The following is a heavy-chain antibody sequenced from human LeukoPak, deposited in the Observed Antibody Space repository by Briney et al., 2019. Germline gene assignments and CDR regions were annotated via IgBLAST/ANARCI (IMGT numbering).Heavy chain of an antibody. Sequence: PSETLSLTCAVYGGSFSGYYWSWIRQPPGKGLEWIGEINHSGSTNYNPSLKSRVTISVDTSKNQFSLKLSSVTAADTAVYYCARGSTGYSYGTAYGMDVWGQGTTVTVSS. V-gene: IGHV4-34*01. J-gene: IGHJ6*02. CDR3: ARGSTGYSYGTAYGMDV. CDR1: GGSFSGYY. D-gene: IGHD5-18*01. CDR2: INHSGST.